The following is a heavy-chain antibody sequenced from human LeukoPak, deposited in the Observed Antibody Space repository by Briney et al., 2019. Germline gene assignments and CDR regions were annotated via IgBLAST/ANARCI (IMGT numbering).Heavy chain of an antibody. Sequence: GASVKVSCKASGYTFTSYGISWVRQAAGQGLEWMGWISAYNGNTNYAQKLQGRVTMTTDTSTSTAYMELRSLRSDDTAVYYCARDHRRYSGGYRGMYYFDYWGQGTLVTVSS. CDR3: ARDHRRYSGGYRGMYYFDY. J-gene: IGHJ4*02. CDR1: GYTFTSYG. V-gene: IGHV1-18*01. D-gene: IGHD1-26*01. CDR2: ISAYNGNT.